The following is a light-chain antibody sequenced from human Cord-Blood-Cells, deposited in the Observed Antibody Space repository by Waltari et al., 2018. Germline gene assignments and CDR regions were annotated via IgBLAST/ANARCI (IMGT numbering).Light chain of an antibody. V-gene: IGLV2-11*01. CDR3: CSYAGSDRDV. CDR2: DVS. Sequence: QSALTQPRSVSGSPGQSVTISCTGTSSDVGGYNYVSWYQQHPGKAPKLMIYDVSKRPAGVPDLFSGSKSGNTASLTISGLQAEDEADYYGCSYAGSDRDVFGTGTKVTVL. J-gene: IGLJ1*01. CDR1: SSDVGGYNY.